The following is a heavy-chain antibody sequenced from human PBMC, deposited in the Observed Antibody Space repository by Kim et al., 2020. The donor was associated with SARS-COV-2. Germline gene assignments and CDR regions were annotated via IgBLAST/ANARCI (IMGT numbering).Heavy chain of an antibody. CDR1: GFTFSSYA. V-gene: IGHV3-30*04. D-gene: IGHD3-10*01. CDR2: ISYDGSNK. CDR3: ARVLLWFGHTMDV. Sequence: GGSLRLSCAASGFTFSSYAMHWVRQAPGKGLEWVAVISYDGSNKYYADSVKGRFTISRDNSKNTLYLQMNSLRAEDTAVYYCARVLLWFGHTMDVWGQGTTVTVSS. J-gene: IGHJ6*02.